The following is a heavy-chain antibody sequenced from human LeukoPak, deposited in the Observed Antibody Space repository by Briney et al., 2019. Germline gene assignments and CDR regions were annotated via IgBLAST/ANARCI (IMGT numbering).Heavy chain of an antibody. D-gene: IGHD3-16*01. Sequence: GGSLRLSCAASGFTFSSYNMNWVRQAPGKGLEWVSYISSSSSTIYYADSVKGRFTISRDNAKNSLYLQMNSLRAEDTAVYYCARDPSNTYYDYVWGSSDAFDIWGQGTMATVSS. CDR2: ISSSSSTI. J-gene: IGHJ3*02. V-gene: IGHV3-48*01. CDR1: GFTFSSYN. CDR3: ARDPSNTYYDYVWGSSDAFDI.